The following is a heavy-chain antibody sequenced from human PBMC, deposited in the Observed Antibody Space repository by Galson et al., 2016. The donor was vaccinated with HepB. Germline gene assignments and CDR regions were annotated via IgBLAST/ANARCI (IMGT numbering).Heavy chain of an antibody. V-gene: IGHV5-10-1*01. Sequence: QSGAEVKKPGESLRISCKGSGYSFTNYWISWVRQMPGKGPEWMGRIDPSDSYTSYSPSFQGHVTISADRSISTAYLQWSSLKASDTAMYYCARSSGSPPRDFDYWGQGTLVTVSS. CDR2: IDPSDSYT. J-gene: IGHJ4*02. D-gene: IGHD1-26*01. CDR1: GYSFTNYW. CDR3: ARSSGSPPRDFDY.